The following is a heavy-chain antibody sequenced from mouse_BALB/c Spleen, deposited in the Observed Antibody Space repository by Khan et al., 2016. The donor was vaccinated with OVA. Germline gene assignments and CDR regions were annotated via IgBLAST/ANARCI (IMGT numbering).Heavy chain of an antibody. J-gene: IGHJ3*01. CDR3: ARDYWFAY. Sequence: DVLLVESGGDLVKPGGSLKLSCAASGFTFSNYAMSWVRQSPEKRLEWIASIGRGDSTYYLDSVKGRFTISRNNARNILYLQMSSLRSEDTAMYYCARDYWFAYWGQGTLVTVSA. CDR1: GFTFSNYA. V-gene: IGHV5-6-5*01. CDR2: IGRGDST.